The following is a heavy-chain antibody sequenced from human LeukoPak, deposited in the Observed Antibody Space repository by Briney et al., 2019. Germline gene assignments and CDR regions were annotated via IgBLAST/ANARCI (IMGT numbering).Heavy chain of an antibody. CDR3: AREWRGSGDY. Sequence: PGGSLRLSCAASGFTFSTYSMNWVRQAPGKGLEWVSSISSGSIHIYYADSVQGRFTVSRDNAKNSLFLQMNSLRAEDTAIYYCAREWRGSGDYWGQGTLVTVSS. CDR1: GFTFSTYS. J-gene: IGHJ4*02. V-gene: IGHV3-21*01. CDR2: ISSGSIHI. D-gene: IGHD3-10*01.